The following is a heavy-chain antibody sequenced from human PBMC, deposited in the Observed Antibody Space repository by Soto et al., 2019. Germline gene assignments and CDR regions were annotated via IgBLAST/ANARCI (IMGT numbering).Heavy chain of an antibody. J-gene: IGHJ6*02. CDR3: ARSVLAATNYGMDV. D-gene: IGHD6-13*01. Sequence: GASVKVSCKASGYTFTGYYIHWVRQAPGQGLEWMGWINPNSGGTNYAQKFQDWVTMTRDTSINTAYMELSSLRSDDTAVYYCARSVLAATNYGMDVWGQGTSVTVSS. V-gene: IGHV1-2*04. CDR1: GYTFTGYY. CDR2: INPNSGGT.